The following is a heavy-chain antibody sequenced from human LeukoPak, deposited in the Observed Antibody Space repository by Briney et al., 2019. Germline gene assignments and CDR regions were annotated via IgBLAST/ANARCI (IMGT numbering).Heavy chain of an antibody. Sequence: GGSLRLSCAASGFAFSSYWMNWARKAPGKGLEWVASINHNGNVNYYVDSVKGRFTISRDNAKNSLYLQMSNLRAEDTAVYFCARGGGLDVWGQGATVTVSS. V-gene: IGHV3-7*03. D-gene: IGHD3-16*01. CDR2: INHNGNVN. CDR3: ARGGGLDV. J-gene: IGHJ6*02. CDR1: GFAFSSYW.